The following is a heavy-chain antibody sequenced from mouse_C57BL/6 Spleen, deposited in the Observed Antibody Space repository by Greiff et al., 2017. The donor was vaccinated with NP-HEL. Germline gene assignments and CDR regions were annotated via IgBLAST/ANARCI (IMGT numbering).Heavy chain of an antibody. V-gene: IGHV1-78*01. D-gene: IGHD1-1*01. J-gene: IGHJ4*01. CDR2: IYPRDGST. Sequence: VQLQQSDAELVKPGASVKISCKVSGYTFTDHTIHWMKQRPEQGLEWIGYIYPRDGSTKYNEKFKGKAILTADKSSSTAYMQLNSLTSEDSAVYFCARWDYYALGAMDYWGQGTSVTVSS. CDR1: GYTFTDHT. CDR3: ARWDYYALGAMDY.